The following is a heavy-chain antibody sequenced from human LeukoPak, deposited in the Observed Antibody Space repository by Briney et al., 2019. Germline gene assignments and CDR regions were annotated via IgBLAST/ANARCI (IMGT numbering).Heavy chain of an antibody. D-gene: IGHD6-13*01. Sequence: GGSLRLSCAASGFTFSSYWMSWVRQAPGKGLVWVSRINGDGSSTTYVDSVMGRFTISRDNAKNTLYLQMNSVRAEDTAVYYCARGNIAAAGIHYWGQGTLVIVSS. CDR1: GFTFSSYW. CDR3: ARGNIAAAGIHY. V-gene: IGHV3-74*01. CDR2: INGDGSST. J-gene: IGHJ4*02.